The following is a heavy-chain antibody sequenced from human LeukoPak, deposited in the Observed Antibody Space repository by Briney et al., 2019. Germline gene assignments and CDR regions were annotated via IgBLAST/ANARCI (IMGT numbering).Heavy chain of an antibody. Sequence: PGGSLRLSCAASGFTFSSYSMNWVRQAPGKGLEWVSYISSSSSYIYYADSVKGRFTISRGNAKNSLYLQMNSLRAEDTAVYYCARDVSGRSSGDAFDIWGQGAMVTVSS. J-gene: IGHJ3*02. CDR2: ISSSSSYI. V-gene: IGHV3-21*05. CDR1: GFTFSSYS. CDR3: ARDVSGRSSGDAFDI. D-gene: IGHD3-10*01.